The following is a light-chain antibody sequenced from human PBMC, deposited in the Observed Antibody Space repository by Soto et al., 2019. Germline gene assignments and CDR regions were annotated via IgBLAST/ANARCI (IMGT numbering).Light chain of an antibody. CDR2: AAS. J-gene: IGKJ4*01. Sequence: SSLSASLGDRVSITCRARQGIRVYLAWFQQKPGKVPKLLIYAASALQSGVPSRFSGSGSGTDFTLTISSLQPEDIATYYCQKYNSAPLTFCGGTKLDIK. V-gene: IGKV1-27*01. CDR1: QGIRVY. CDR3: QKYNSAPLT.